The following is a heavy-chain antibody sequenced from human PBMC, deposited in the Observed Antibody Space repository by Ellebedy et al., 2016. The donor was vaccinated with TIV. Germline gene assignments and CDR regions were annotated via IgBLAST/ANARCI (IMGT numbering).Heavy chain of an antibody. CDR1: GGSVSSSTYY. CDR3: VRGLGYCTNCVCRMDV. V-gene: IGHV4-39*06. CDR2: VTYSGST. Sequence: MPSETLSLTCTVSGGSVSSSTYYWGWVRQPPGKGLEWLGSVTYSGSTYYNPSPGSRVTISADTSKNQFPLNLTSVTAAGTAVYYCVRGLGYCTNCVCRMDVWGQGTTVTVSS. D-gene: IGHD2-8*01. J-gene: IGHJ6*02.